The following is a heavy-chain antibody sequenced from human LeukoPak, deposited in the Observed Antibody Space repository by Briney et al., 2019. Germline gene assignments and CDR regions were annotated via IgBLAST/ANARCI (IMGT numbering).Heavy chain of an antibody. V-gene: IGHV4-31*03. Sequence: SQTLSLTCTVSGGSISSGGYYWSWIRQHPGKGLEWIGYIYYSGSTYYNPSLRSRVTISVDTSKNQFSLKLSSVTAADTAVYYCARGTDYYGSGSYYYYGMDVWGQGTMVTVSS. CDR2: IYYSGST. CDR1: GGSISSGGYY. D-gene: IGHD3-10*01. CDR3: ARGTDYYGSGSYYYYGMDV. J-gene: IGHJ6*02.